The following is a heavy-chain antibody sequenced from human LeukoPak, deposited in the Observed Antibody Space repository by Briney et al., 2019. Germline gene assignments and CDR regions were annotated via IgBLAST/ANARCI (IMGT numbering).Heavy chain of an antibody. D-gene: IGHD2-21*01. J-gene: IGHJ6*03. CDR2: INTNTGDT. V-gene: IGHV1-2*02. CDR3: ARAGTESRWCLPRADYYHMDV. CDR1: GYTFTDYY. Sequence: GASVRVSCKASGYTFTDYYMHWVRQAPGQGLEWMGWINTNTGDTNSAQTFQGRVTLTRDTSISAAYMELSSLRSDDTAVYYCARAGTESRWCLPRADYYHMDVWAKGTTVTVSS.